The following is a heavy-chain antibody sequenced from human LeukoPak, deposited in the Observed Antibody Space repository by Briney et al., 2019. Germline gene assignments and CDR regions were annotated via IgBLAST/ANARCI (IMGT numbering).Heavy chain of an antibody. V-gene: IGHV3-23*01. CDR1: GSTFSSYA. Sequence: PGGSLRPSCAASGSTFSSYAMSWVRQAPGKGLEWVSAISGSGGSTYYADSVKGRFTISRDNSKNTLYLQMNSLRAEDTAVYYCATRPQPGYCSGGSCDYWGQGTLVTVSS. CDR2: ISGSGGST. J-gene: IGHJ4*02. CDR3: ATRPQPGYCSGGSCDY. D-gene: IGHD2-15*01.